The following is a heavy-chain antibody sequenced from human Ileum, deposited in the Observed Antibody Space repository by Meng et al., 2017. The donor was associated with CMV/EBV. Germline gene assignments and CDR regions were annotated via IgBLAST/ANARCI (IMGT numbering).Heavy chain of an antibody. CDR1: GFTFDDYG. Sequence: CAASGFTFDDYGMSWVRQAPGKGLEWVSGINWNGGSTGYADSVKGRFTISRDNAKNSLYLQMNSLRAEDTALYYCARNHGGNYFDYWGQGTLVTVSS. V-gene: IGHV3-20*04. CDR2: INWNGGST. J-gene: IGHJ4*02. D-gene: IGHD2-15*01. CDR3: ARNHGGNYFDY.